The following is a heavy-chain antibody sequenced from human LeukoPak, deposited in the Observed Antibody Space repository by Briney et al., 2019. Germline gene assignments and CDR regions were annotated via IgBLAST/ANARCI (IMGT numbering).Heavy chain of an antibody. Sequence: GGSLRLSCAASGFTFSGYWVYWVRQAPGEGLVWVSRISNDGSRTTYADSVKGRFTISRDNAKNTLYLQMNSLRVDDTAVYYCARDVGDAPDSWGQGTLVTVSS. CDR1: GFTFSGYW. CDR3: ARDVGDAPDS. J-gene: IGHJ4*02. CDR2: ISNDGSRT. V-gene: IGHV3-74*01. D-gene: IGHD2-21*01.